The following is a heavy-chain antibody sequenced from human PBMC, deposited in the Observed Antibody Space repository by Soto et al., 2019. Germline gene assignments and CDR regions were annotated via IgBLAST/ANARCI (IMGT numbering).Heavy chain of an antibody. Sequence: QVQLQESGPGLVKPSETLSLTCTVSGGSISSDYWSWIRQPPGKGLEWIGYIYNSVSTNYNPSLKXXXXXXXXXXXXXXSXXXXXXXXXXTAVYYXXIYSSIGAYDGYWGQGTLVTVSS. CDR1: GGSISSDY. CDR2: IYNSVST. CDR3: XIYSSIGAYDGY. V-gene: IGHV4-4*08. D-gene: IGHD3-10*01. J-gene: IGHJ4*02.